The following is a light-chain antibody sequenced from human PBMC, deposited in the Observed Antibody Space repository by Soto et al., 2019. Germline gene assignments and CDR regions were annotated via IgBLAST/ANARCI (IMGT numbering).Light chain of an antibody. CDR2: DAS. V-gene: IGKV1-13*02. CDR1: QGISSA. Sequence: AIQLTQSPSSLSASVGDSVTITCRARQGISSALAWYQQTPGRAPKLLIYDASTLASGVPSRFSGSRSGTDFTLTGSSLQPEDFATYYCQHLDAYPFTFGPGTKVDI. J-gene: IGKJ3*01. CDR3: QHLDAYPFT.